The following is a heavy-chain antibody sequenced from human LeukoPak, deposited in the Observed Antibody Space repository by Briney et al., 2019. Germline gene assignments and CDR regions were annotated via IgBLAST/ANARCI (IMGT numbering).Heavy chain of an antibody. CDR2: INPNSGGT. Sequence: ASVKVSCKASGYTFTGYYMHWVRQAPGQGLEWMGWINPNSGGTNYAQKFQGRVTMTRDTSISTAYMGLRSLRSDDTAVYYCARSVSGSPEAYWGQGTLVTVSS. J-gene: IGHJ4*02. CDR1: GYTFTGYY. CDR3: ARSVSGSPEAY. D-gene: IGHD1-26*01. V-gene: IGHV1-2*02.